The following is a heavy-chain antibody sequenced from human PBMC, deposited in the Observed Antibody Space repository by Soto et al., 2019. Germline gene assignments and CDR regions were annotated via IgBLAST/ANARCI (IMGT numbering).Heavy chain of an antibody. J-gene: IGHJ6*02. CDR2: ILNDGSNR. D-gene: IGHD3-10*01. CDR1: EFHFRNYG. Sequence: QLVESGGGVVQPGGSLRISCAASEFHFRNYGLPWVRQAPGKGLEWVAVILNDGSNRYHADSVKDRFTISRDNSKNTLYLQMNSLRAEDTAVYYCARDDEYSGNGMDVWGQGTTVTVS. V-gene: IGHV3-33*01. CDR3: ARDDEYSGNGMDV.